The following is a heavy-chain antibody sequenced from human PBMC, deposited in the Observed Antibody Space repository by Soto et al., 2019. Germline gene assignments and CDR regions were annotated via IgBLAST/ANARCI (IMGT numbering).Heavy chain of an antibody. CDR2: ISYDGSNK. Sequence: GSLRLSCAASGFTFSSYAMHWVRQAPGKGLEWVAVISYDGSNKYYADSVKGRFTISRDNSKNTLYLQMNSLRAEDTAVYHCARDSSGYYYLDYYYGMDVWGQGTTVTVSS. J-gene: IGHJ6*02. D-gene: IGHD3-22*01. V-gene: IGHV3-30-3*01. CDR3: ARDSSGYYYLDYYYGMDV. CDR1: GFTFSSYA.